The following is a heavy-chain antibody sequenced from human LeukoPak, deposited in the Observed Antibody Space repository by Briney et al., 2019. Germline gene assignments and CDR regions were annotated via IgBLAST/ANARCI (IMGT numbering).Heavy chain of an antibody. Sequence: GGSLRLSCAASGFTLSSYSMNWVRQAPGKGLEWVSSISSSSSYRYYADSVKGRFTISRDNAKNSLYLQMNSLRAEDTAVYYCARGRSGIYRRYYYHYYYINVWGKGTTVTVSS. J-gene: IGHJ6*03. CDR3: ARGRSGIYRRYYYHYYYINV. V-gene: IGHV3-21*01. CDR2: ISSSSSYR. CDR1: GFTLSSYS. D-gene: IGHD1-26*01.